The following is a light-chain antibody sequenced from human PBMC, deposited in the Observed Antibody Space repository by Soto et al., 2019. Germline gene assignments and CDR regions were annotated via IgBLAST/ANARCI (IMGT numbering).Light chain of an antibody. V-gene: IGKV3-11*01. J-gene: IGKJ5*01. CDR1: QSVSSY. Sequence: EIVLTQSPATLSLSPGERATLSCRASQSVSSYLAWYQQKPGQAPRLLIYDASNRATGIPARFSGSGSGTEFTLTISSLEPEDFAVYYCPQLRTFGQGTRLEIK. CDR3: PQLRT. CDR2: DAS.